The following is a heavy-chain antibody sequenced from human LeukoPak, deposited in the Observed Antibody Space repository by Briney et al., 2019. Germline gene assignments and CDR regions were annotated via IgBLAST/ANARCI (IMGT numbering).Heavy chain of an antibody. J-gene: IGHJ4*02. CDR2: ISSSGSTI. D-gene: IGHD2-15*01. Sequence: GGSLRLSCAASGFTFSSYEMNWVRQAPGKGLEWVSYISSSGSTIYYADSVKGRFTISRDNAKNSLYLQMDSLRAEDTAVYYCARDCSVGSCYLDGSGDYWGQGTLVTVSS. V-gene: IGHV3-48*03. CDR1: GFTFSSYE. CDR3: ARDCSVGSCYLDGSGDY.